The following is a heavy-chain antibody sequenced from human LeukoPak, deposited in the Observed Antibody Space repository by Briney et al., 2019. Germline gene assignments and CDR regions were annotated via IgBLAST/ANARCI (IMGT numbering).Heavy chain of an antibody. CDR3: AREGATYCGGDCPPNYYYNYMDV. CDR1: GDSVSSNSAA. CDR2: TYYRSKWYN. J-gene: IGHJ6*03. D-gene: IGHD2-21*02. Sequence: SQTLSLTCAISGDSVSSNSAAWNWIRQSPSRGLEWLGRTYYRSKWYNDYAVSVKSRITINPDTSKNQFSLQLNSVTPEDTAVYYCAREGATYCGGDCPPNYYYNYMDVWGKGTTVTISS. V-gene: IGHV6-1*01.